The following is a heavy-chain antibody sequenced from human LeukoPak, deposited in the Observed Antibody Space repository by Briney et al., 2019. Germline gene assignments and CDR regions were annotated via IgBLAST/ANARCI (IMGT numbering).Heavy chain of an antibody. CDR3: AKWIGRSSGYLENDAFDI. CDR1: GFTFSSYG. D-gene: IGHD3-22*01. Sequence: GGSLRLSCAASGFTFSSYGMHWVRQAPGKGLEWVAFIRYDGSNKYYADSVKGRFTISRDNSKNTLYLQMNSLRAEDTAVYYCAKWIGRSSGYLENDAFDIWGQGTMVTVSS. CDR2: IRYDGSNK. J-gene: IGHJ3*02. V-gene: IGHV3-30*02.